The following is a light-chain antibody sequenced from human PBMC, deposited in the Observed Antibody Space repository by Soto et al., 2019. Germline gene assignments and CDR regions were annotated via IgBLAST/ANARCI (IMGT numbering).Light chain of an antibody. Sequence: QSVLTQPASVSGSPGQSITISCTGTSSDVGGYNYVSWYQQHPGKAPKLMIYEVSNRPSGVSNRFSGSKSDNTASLTISGLQAEDEADYYCSSYTSSSTLGHVVFGGGTKLTVL. CDR1: SSDVGGYNY. J-gene: IGLJ2*01. CDR2: EVS. CDR3: SSYTSSSTLGHVV. V-gene: IGLV2-14*01.